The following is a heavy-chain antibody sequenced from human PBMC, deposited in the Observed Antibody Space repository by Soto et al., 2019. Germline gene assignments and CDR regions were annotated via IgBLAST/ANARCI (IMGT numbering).Heavy chain of an antibody. CDR3: AREVGHGWFDP. V-gene: IGHV3-53*04. CDR2: IYSGGST. CDR1: GFTVSSNY. J-gene: IGHJ5*02. Sequence: EVQLVESGGGLVQPGGSLRLSCAASGFTVSSNYMSWVRQAPGKGLEWVSVIYSGGSTYYADSVKGRFTISRHNSKNTLYLQMNSMRAEDTAVYYCAREVGHGWFDPWGQGTLVTVSS.